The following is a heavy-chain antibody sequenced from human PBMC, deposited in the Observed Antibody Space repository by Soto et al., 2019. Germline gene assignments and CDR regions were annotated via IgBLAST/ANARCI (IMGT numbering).Heavy chain of an antibody. CDR3: ARAANYDFWSGYYSPGDYYYYMDV. V-gene: IGHV3-74*01. CDR2: INSDGSST. J-gene: IGHJ6*03. D-gene: IGHD3-3*01. CDR1: GFTFSSYW. Sequence: GGSLRLSCAASGFTFSSYWMHWVRQAPGKGLVWVSRINSDGSSTSYADSVKGRFTISRDNAKNTLYLQMNSLRAEDTAVYYCARAANYDFWSGYYSPGDYYYYMDVWGKGTTVTVSS.